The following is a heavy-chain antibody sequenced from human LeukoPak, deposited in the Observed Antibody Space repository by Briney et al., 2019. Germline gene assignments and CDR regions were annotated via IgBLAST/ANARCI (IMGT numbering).Heavy chain of an antibody. J-gene: IGHJ4*02. CDR1: GFTFSSYG. V-gene: IGHV3-33*01. Sequence: PGRSLRLSCAASGFTFSSYGMHWVRQAPGKGLEWVAVIWYDGSNKYYADSVKGRFTISRDNPKNTLYLQMNSLRAEDTAVYYCARDKDYYDSSGYYDYWGQGTLVTVSS. CDR2: IWYDGSNK. D-gene: IGHD3-22*01. CDR3: ARDKDYYDSSGYYDY.